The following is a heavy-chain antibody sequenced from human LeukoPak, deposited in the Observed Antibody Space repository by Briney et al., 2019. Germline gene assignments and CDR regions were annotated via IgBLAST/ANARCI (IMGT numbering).Heavy chain of an antibody. J-gene: IGHJ4*02. CDR2: IQSKADGGAS. CDR3: ATDYLQGEMATIRVNY. CDR1: GFTFSNAW. Sequence: PGGSLRLSCAASGFTFSNAWMSWVRQAPGKGLEWVGRIQSKADGGASDYAAPVKGKFTISRDDPKNTVYLQMNSLKTEDTAVYYCATDYLQGEMATIRVNYWGQGTLVTVSS. D-gene: IGHD5-24*01. V-gene: IGHV3-15*01.